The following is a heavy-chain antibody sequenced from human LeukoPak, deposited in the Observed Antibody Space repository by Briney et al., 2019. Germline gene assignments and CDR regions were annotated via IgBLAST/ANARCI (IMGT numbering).Heavy chain of an antibody. CDR3: ATLGLYYYGSGQGDWFDP. CDR2: IDPNTGDT. D-gene: IGHD3-10*01. Sequence: SVKVSCTASEYTFTVYYIHCERQGPGQAPEWMGWIDPNTGDTNYVQKFQGGGTMTRDTSISTAFMELSRLRSDDTAVYYCATLGLYYYGSGQGDWFDPWGQGTLVTVSS. CDR1: EYTFTVYY. V-gene: IGHV1-2*02. J-gene: IGHJ5*02.